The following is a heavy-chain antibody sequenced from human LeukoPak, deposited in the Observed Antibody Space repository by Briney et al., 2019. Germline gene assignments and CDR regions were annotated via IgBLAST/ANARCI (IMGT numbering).Heavy chain of an antibody. CDR2: TNAGNGNT. D-gene: IGHD1-26*01. J-gene: IGHJ4*02. Sequence: ASVKVSCKASGYTFTSYAMHWVRQAPGQRLEWMGWTNAGNGNTKYSQKFQGRVTITRDTSASTAYMELSSLRSEDTAVYYCALTWGSYYSYFDYWGQGTLVTVSS. CDR3: ALTWGSYYSYFDY. V-gene: IGHV1-3*01. CDR1: GYTFTSYA.